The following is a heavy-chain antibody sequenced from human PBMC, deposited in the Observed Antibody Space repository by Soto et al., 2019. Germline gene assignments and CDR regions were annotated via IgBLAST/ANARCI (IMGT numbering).Heavy chain of an antibody. Sequence: SETLSLTCTVSGGSISSSSYYWGWIRQPPGKGLEWIGSIYYSGSTYYNPSLKSRVTISVDTSKNQFSLKLSSVTAADTAVYYCARHGGYDSSGYLDYWGQGTLVTVSS. CDR2: IYYSGST. CDR3: ARHGGYDSSGYLDY. J-gene: IGHJ4*02. D-gene: IGHD3-22*01. CDR1: GGSISSSSYY. V-gene: IGHV4-39*01.